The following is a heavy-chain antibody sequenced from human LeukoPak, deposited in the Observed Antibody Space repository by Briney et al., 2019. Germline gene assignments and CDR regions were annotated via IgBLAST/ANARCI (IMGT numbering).Heavy chain of an antibody. V-gene: IGHV3-33*01. Sequence: PGRSLRLSCAASGFTFSSYGMHWVRQAPGKGLEWVAVIWYDGSNKYYADSVKGRFTISRDNSKNTLYLQINSLRAEDTAVYYCARFWSSGGAFDIWGQGTMVTVSS. CDR3: ARFWSSGGAFDI. J-gene: IGHJ3*02. D-gene: IGHD3-3*01. CDR2: IWYDGSNK. CDR1: GFTFSSYG.